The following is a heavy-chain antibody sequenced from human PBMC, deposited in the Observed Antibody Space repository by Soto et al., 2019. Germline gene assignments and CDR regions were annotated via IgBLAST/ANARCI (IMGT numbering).Heavy chain of an antibody. CDR1: GGSLSSYY. CDR3: ARVGSKSFYYATDV. J-gene: IGHJ6*02. D-gene: IGHD4-4*01. Sequence: SETLSLTCTVSGGSLSSYYWSWIRQSPGQGLEWIGYICSGGTTKYNPSLKSRVTMSVDTSKTQFSLKLTSVTAADTAVYYCARVGSKSFYYATDVWGQGTTVTVSS. V-gene: IGHV4-59*01. CDR2: ICSGGTT.